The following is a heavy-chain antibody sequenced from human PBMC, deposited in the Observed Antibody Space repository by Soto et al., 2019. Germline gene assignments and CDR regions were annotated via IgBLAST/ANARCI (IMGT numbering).Heavy chain of an antibody. J-gene: IGHJ6*02. CDR2: INAGNGNT. D-gene: IGHD6-19*01. CDR1: GYTFTSYA. Sequence: VASVKVSCKASGYTFTSYAMHWVRQAPGQRLEWMGWINAGNGNTKYSQKFQGRVTITRDTSASTAYMELSSLRSEDTAVYYCARDLKGAVAAYPNYYYYYGMDVWGQGTTVTVSS. V-gene: IGHV1-3*01. CDR3: ARDLKGAVAAYPNYYYYYGMDV.